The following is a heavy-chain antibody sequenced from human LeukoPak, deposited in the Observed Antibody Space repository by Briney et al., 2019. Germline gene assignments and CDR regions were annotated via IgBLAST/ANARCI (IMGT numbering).Heavy chain of an antibody. CDR3: ARDLPGLSAAGTFDC. D-gene: IGHD6-13*01. CDR2: INSDGSST. V-gene: IGHV3-74*03. J-gene: IGHJ4*02. CDR1: GFTFTSYW. Sequence: GGSLRLSCAASGFTFTSYWMHWVRQVPGKGLVWVSRINSDGSSTKYADSVKGRFTISRDNAKNTLYLQMNSLRAEDTAVYYCARDLPGLSAAGTFDCWGQGTLVTVSS.